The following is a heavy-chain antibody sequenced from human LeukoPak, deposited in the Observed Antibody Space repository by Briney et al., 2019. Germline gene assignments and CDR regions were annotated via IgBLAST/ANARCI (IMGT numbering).Heavy chain of an antibody. CDR3: ARGPMYSGSLDAFAL. J-gene: IGHJ3*01. CDR2: MNPNSGNT. D-gene: IGHD1-26*01. CDR1: GYTFTSHD. V-gene: IGHV1-8*01. Sequence: ASVKVSCKASGYTFTSHDINWVREATGQGLEWMGWMNPNSGNTGYAQKFQGRVTMTRNTSISTAYMALSSLISEDTAVYYCARGPMYSGSLDAFALWGRGTMVTVSS.